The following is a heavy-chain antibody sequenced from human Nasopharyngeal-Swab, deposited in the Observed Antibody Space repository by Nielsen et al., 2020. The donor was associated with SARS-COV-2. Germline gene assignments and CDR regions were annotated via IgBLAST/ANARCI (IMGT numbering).Heavy chain of an antibody. CDR2: IYSSGST. CDR3: ARGTVGVTFGY. V-gene: IGHV4-39*07. Sequence: SETLSLTCTVSGGSITSSSYYWVWIRQPPGKGLEWIGTIYSSGSTLYNPSLKTRVILSLGTSKNQFSLKLTSVTAADTAGYYCARGTVGVTFGYWGQGTLVTVSS. CDR1: GGSITSSSYY. J-gene: IGHJ4*02. D-gene: IGHD1-26*01.